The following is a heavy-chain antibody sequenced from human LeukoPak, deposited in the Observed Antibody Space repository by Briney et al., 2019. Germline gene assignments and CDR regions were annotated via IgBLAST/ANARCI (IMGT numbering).Heavy chain of an antibody. J-gene: IGHJ4*02. D-gene: IGHD2/OR15-2a*01. CDR1: AFSFSNLL. CDR3: ATQNNSISCDSLTPLDY. Sequence: PGGSLTLSCVASAFSFSNLLMTCVRQAAGKGREYVANIKQDGSENNYVDSLKGRFTLSITNATNSLYLQMKTMRAAETAVYYCATQNNSISCDSLTPLDYWGQGTLVTVSS. CDR2: IKQDGSEN. V-gene: IGHV3-7*01.